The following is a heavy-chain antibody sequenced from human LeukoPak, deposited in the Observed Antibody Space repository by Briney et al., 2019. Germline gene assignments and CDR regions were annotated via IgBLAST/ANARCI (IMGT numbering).Heavy chain of an antibody. D-gene: IGHD5-24*01. V-gene: IGHV3-23*01. CDR3: AKDRNPRDGYKSNRDAFDI. J-gene: IGHJ3*02. CDR2: ISGSGGST. CDR1: GFTFSSYA. Sequence: GGSLRLSCAASGFTFSSYAMSWVRQAPGKGLEWVSAISGSGGSTYYADSVKGRFTISRDNSKNTPYLQMNSLRAEDTAVYYCAKDRNPRDGYKSNRDAFDIWGQGTMVTVSS.